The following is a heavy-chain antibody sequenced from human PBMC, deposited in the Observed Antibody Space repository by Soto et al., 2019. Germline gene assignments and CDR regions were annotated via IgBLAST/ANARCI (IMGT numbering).Heavy chain of an antibody. Sequence: EVQLLESGGGLVQPGGSLRLSCAASGFTFSSYAMSWVRQAPGKGLEWVSAISGSGGSTYYADSVKGRFTISRDNSKNTLYLQMNSLRAEDTAVYYCATDLYCSGGSCYSALDYWGQGTLVTVSS. CDR2: ISGSGGST. J-gene: IGHJ4*02. D-gene: IGHD2-15*01. V-gene: IGHV3-23*01. CDR1: GFTFSSYA. CDR3: ATDLYCSGGSCYSALDY.